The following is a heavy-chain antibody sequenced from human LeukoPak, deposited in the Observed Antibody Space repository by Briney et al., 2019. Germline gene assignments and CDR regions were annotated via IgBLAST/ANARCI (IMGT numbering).Heavy chain of an antibody. D-gene: IGHD1-26*01. CDR3: STDGSYALDY. V-gene: IGHV3-15*07. Sequence: GGSLRLSCAASGFTFSNAWMNWVRQAPGKGLEWVGRFKSKTDGGTTDYAAPVKGRFTISRDDSKNTLYLQMNSLKTEDTAVYSCSTDGSYALDYWGQGTLVTVSS. CDR2: FKSKTDGGTT. CDR1: GFTFSNAW. J-gene: IGHJ4*02.